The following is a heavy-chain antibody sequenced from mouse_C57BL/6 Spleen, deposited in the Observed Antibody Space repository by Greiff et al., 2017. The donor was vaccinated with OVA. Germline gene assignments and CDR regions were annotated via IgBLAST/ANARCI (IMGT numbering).Heavy chain of an antibody. CDR2: IRSKSNNYAT. CDR1: GFSFNTYA. CDR3: VRQLWYFDV. V-gene: IGHV10-1*01. J-gene: IGHJ1*03. Sequence: VQLQQSGGGLVQPKGSLKLSCAASGFSFNTYAMNWVRQAPGKGLEWVARIRSKSNNYATYYADSVKDSFTISRDDSESMLYLQMNNLKTEDTAMYYCVRQLWYFDVWGTGTTVTVSS.